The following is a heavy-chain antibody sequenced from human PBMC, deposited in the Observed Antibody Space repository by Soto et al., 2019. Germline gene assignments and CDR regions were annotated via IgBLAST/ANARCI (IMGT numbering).Heavy chain of an antibody. CDR2: ISAYNGNT. J-gene: IGHJ4*02. CDR3: AKDLISGTYSSTSKSDY. Sequence: GASVKVSCKASGYIFSNYGINWVRQAPGQGLEWKGWISAYNGNTNYAQKIQDRVAMTTGTSTGTAYMELRSLQSDDTAVYYCAKDLISGTYSSTSKSDYWGQGTLVTVSS. D-gene: IGHD6-13*01. V-gene: IGHV1-18*01. CDR1: GYIFSNYG.